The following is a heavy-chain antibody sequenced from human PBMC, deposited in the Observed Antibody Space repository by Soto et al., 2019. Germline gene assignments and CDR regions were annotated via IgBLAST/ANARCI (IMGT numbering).Heavy chain of an antibody. J-gene: IGHJ6*02. D-gene: IGHD3-16*01. CDR2: IYYSGYT. CDR1: GGSISSRRYY. CDR3: ARHNGPLYVGYYYDMDV. V-gene: IGHV4-39*01. Sequence: SETLSLTSTVYGGSISSRRYYWGWIRQPPGKGLEWIGSIYYSGYTYYNPSLKSRVTISVDTSKSQFSLKLSSVTAADTAVYYCARHNGPLYVGYYYDMDVWGQGTTVT.